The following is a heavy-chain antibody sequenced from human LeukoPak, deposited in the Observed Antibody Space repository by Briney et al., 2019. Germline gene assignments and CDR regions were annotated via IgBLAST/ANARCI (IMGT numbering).Heavy chain of an antibody. Sequence: SETLSLTCTVSGGSISSYYWSWIRQPPGRGLEWIGYIYYSGSTNYNPSLKSRVTISVDTSKNQFSLKLSAVTAADTAVYYCARDKVTYSSGWYGQRFGAFDIWGQGTMVTVSS. D-gene: IGHD6-19*01. J-gene: IGHJ3*02. V-gene: IGHV4-59*01. CDR1: GGSISSYY. CDR3: ARDKVTYSSGWYGQRFGAFDI. CDR2: IYYSGST.